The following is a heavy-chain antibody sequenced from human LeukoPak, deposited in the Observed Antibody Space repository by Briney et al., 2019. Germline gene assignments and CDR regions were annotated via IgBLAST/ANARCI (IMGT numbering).Heavy chain of an antibody. J-gene: IGHJ6*02. Sequence: GGSLRLSCAASGFTFDDYAIHWVRQAPGKGLEWVSGVSWNSGSIAYADSVKGRFSISRDNSKNTLFLQMTTLRDEDTGVYYCAKVAISSTWNYYYYGMDVWGRGTTVTVSS. CDR3: AKVAISSTWNYYYYGMDV. CDR2: VSWNSGSI. CDR1: GFTFDDYA. D-gene: IGHD6-13*01. V-gene: IGHV3-9*01.